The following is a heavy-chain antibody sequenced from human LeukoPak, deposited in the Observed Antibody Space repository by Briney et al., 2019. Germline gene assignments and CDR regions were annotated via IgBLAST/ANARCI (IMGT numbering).Heavy chain of an antibody. CDR3: ARSVVEMATEFDY. J-gene: IGHJ4*02. CDR2: MNPNSGNT. D-gene: IGHD5-24*01. CDR1: GYTFTGYY. V-gene: IGHV1-8*02. Sequence: ASVKVSCTASGYTFTGYYMHWVRQAPGQGLEWMGWMNPNSGNTGYAQKFQGRVTMTRNTSISTAYMELSSLRSEDTAVYYCARSVVEMATEFDYWGQGTLVTVSS.